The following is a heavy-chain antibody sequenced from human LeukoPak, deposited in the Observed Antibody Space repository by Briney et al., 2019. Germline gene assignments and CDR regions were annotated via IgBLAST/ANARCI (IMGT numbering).Heavy chain of an antibody. Sequence: GESLKISCKGSGYNFTNYWIGWVRQMPGKGLEWMGLIYPGDSDTRYSPSFQGQVTISADKSISTAYLQWSSLKASDTAMYYCARHPIAVAAEGYYYYYMDVWGKGTTVTVSS. CDR1: GYNFTNYW. V-gene: IGHV5-51*01. CDR2: IYPGDSDT. CDR3: ARHPIAVAAEGYYYYYMDV. J-gene: IGHJ6*03. D-gene: IGHD6-19*01.